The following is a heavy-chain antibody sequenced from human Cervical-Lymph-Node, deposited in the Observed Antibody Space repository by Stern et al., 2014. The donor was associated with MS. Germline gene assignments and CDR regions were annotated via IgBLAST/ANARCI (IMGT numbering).Heavy chain of an antibody. D-gene: IGHD6-19*01. CDR1: GYSFTSYW. CDR3: ARQRSPWLVHEYFQH. CDR2: IYPGDSDT. J-gene: IGHJ1*01. V-gene: IGHV5-51*01. Sequence: DQLVQSGAEVKKPGESLKISCKGSGYSFTSYWIGWVRQMPGKGLEWMGIIYPGDSDTRYSPSFQGQVTISADKSISTAYLQWSSLKASDTAMYYCARQRSPWLVHEYFQHWGQGTLVTVSS.